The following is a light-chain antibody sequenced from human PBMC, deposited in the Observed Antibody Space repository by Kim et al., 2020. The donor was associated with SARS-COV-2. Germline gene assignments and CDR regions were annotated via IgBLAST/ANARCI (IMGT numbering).Light chain of an antibody. CDR1: KLGDKY. V-gene: IGLV3-1*01. CDR3: QAWDSNTPHVL. Sequence: SYELTQPPSVSVSPGQTVSITCSGDKLGDKYTCWYQQKPGQSPVLVIYQDDKRRSGIPERFSGSNSGNTATLTISETQAMDEADYYCQAWDSNTPHVLFG. J-gene: IGLJ2*01. CDR2: QDD.